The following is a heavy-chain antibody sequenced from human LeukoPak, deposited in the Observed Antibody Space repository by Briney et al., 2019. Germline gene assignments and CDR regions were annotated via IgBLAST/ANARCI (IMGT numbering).Heavy chain of an antibody. CDR1: GFTFSSYA. V-gene: IGHV3-23*01. CDR2: IGDSGGAT. Sequence: GGSLRLSCAASGFTFSSYAMSWVRQATGKGLEWVPAIGDSGGATNYADSVKGRFTISRDNSKNTLYLQMNSLRAEDTAVYYCAKRSCSGGSCNFDYWGQGTLVTVSS. D-gene: IGHD2-15*01. J-gene: IGHJ4*02. CDR3: AKRSCSGGSCNFDY.